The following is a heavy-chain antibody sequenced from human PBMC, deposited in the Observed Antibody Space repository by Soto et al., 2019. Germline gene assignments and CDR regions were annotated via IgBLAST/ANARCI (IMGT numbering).Heavy chain of an antibody. V-gene: IGHV6-1*01. Sequence: PSQTLSLTCAISGDSVSSNSAAWTWIRQSPSRGLEWLGRTYYRSKWYNDYAVSVKSRITINPGTSKNQFSLQLNSVTPEDTAVYYCAREGPYDILTGYSLWGQGTLVTVSS. J-gene: IGHJ4*02. CDR3: AREGPYDILTGYSL. D-gene: IGHD3-9*01. CDR1: GDSVSSNSAA. CDR2: TYYRSKWYN.